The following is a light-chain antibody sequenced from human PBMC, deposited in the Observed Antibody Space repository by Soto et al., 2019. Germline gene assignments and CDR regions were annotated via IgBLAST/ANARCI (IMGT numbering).Light chain of an antibody. CDR1: SSDVGSYNL. J-gene: IGLJ2*01. V-gene: IGLV2-23*02. Sequence: QSVLTQPASVSGSPGQSITISCTGTSSDVGSYNLVSWYQQHPGKAPKLMIYEVSKRPSGVSNRFSGSKSGNTASLTISGLQAEDEADYYCCSYAGTSNPQVSGGGTKVTVL. CDR2: EVS. CDR3: CSYAGTSNPQV.